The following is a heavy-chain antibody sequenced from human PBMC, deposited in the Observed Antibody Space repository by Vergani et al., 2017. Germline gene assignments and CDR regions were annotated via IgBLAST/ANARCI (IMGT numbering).Heavy chain of an antibody. D-gene: IGHD3-3*01. V-gene: IGHV1-69*01. J-gene: IGHJ5*02. CDR1: GGTFSSYA. Sequence: QVQLVQSGAEVKKPGSSVKVSCKASGGTFSSYAISWVRQAPGQGLEWMGGIIPIFGTANYAQKFQGRVTITADESTSTAYMELSSLRSEDTAVYYCARARRLRFLEWFDWFDPWGQGTLVTGSS. CDR2: IIPIFGTA. CDR3: ARARRLRFLEWFDWFDP.